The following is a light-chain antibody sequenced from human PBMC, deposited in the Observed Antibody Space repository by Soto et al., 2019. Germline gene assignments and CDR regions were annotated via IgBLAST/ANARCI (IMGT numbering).Light chain of an antibody. J-gene: IGKJ2*01. CDR3: QQYGSSPYT. CDR1: QTVSSSD. CDR2: GAS. Sequence: EIVLTQSPDTLSLSPGDRATLSCRASQTVSSSDLAWYQQKAGQAPRILIYGASFRATGIPDRFSGSGSGTDFTLSSSRLETEDFAVYYCQQYGSSPYTVGQGTKLEI. V-gene: IGKV3-20*01.